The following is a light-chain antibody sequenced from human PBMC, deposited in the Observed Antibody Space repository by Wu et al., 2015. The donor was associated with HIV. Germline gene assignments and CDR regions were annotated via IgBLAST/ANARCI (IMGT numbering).Light chain of an antibody. CDR3: GQTLDNVLT. J-gene: IGKJ3*01. CDR1: QPIKKH. Sequence: AIKMTQSPPSLSASVGERVIITCRASQPIKKHLNWYQHKPGKSPTVLIYAASTLQSWVSSRFSGSGSGTEFTLTIKNIQPDDFATYYCGQTLDNVLTFGGGTKVDVK. V-gene: IGKV1-6*01. CDR2: AAS.